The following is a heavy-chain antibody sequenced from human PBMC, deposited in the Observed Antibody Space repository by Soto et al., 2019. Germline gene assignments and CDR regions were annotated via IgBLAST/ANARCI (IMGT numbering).Heavy chain of an antibody. CDR1: RFIFSNYD. D-gene: IGHD2-15*01. CDR3: AKRPQDCSGGSCYRNYFDY. V-gene: IGHV3-23*01. Sequence: EVQLLESGGGSVQPGGSLRLSCAASRFIFSNYDMSWVRLAPGKGLEWVSVISGSGGTTYYADSVKGRFTISRDNSKNTLYLQMNSLRAEDTAVYFCAKRPQDCSGGSCYRNYFDYWGQGTLVTVSS. CDR2: ISGSGGTT. J-gene: IGHJ4*02.